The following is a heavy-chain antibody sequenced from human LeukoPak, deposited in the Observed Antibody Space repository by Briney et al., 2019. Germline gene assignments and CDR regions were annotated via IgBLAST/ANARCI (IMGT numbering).Heavy chain of an antibody. V-gene: IGHV1-2*02. CDR2: INSNSGGT. CDR3: ATEVTD. Sequence: ASVKASCKASEYTFSGYYMHWVRQSPGQGLEWMGWINSNSGGTKYAQKFQGRVTMTRDTSISTAYMELSRLRSDDTAVYYCATEVTDWGQGNLVTVSS. D-gene: IGHD5-18*01. CDR1: EYTFSGYY. J-gene: IGHJ4*02.